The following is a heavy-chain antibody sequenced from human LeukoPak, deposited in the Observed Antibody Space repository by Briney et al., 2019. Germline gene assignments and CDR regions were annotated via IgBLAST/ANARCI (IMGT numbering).Heavy chain of an antibody. D-gene: IGHD5-18*01. Sequence: SSETLSLTCTVSGGSISSYYWSWIRQPPGKGLEWIGYIYYSGSTNYNPSLKSRVTISVDTSKNQFSLKLSSVTAADTAVYYCARGNSYPVDYWGQGTLVTVSS. J-gene: IGHJ4*02. V-gene: IGHV4-59*01. CDR2: IYYSGST. CDR1: GGSISSYY. CDR3: ARGNSYPVDY.